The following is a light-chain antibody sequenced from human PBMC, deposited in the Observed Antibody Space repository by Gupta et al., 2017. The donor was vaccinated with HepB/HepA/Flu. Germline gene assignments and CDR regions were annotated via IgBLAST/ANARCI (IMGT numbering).Light chain of an antibody. CDR3: QQYGSSPPIT. Sequence: EILLTPSPGTLSLSPGERATLSCWASQSFTSNYLAWYQQKPGQAPRFLIYGASRRATGIPDRFSGSGSGTDFTLTVSRLEPEDVAVYYCQQYGSSPPITFGQGTRLEIK. CDR1: QSFTSNY. J-gene: IGKJ5*01. CDR2: GAS. V-gene: IGKV3-20*01.